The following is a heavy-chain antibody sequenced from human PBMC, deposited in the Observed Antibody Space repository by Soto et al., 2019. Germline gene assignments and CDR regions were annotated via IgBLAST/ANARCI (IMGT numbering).Heavy chain of an antibody. CDR3: AREALYGDHPGTYQSYYYYYYMDV. CDR2: ISAYNGNT. CDR1: GYTFTSYG. D-gene: IGHD4-17*01. Sequence: GASVKVSCKASGYTFTSYGISWVRQAPGQGLEWMGWISAYNGNTNYAQKLQGRVTMTTDTSTSTAYMELRSLRSDDTAVYYCAREALYGDHPGTYQSYYYYYYMDVWGKGTTVTVSS. V-gene: IGHV1-18*01. J-gene: IGHJ6*03.